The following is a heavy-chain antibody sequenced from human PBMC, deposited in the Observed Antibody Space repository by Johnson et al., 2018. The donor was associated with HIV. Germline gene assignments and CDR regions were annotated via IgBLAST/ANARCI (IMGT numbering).Heavy chain of an antibody. J-gene: IGHJ3*02. CDR2: IRYDESNE. CDR3: AKSIAAAGTNAFDI. V-gene: IGHV3-30*02. CDR1: GFTVNTYW. Sequence: QVQLVESGGGLVQPGGSLRLSCAASGFTVNTYWMTWVRQAPGKGLEWVAFIRYDESNEYYADSVKGRFTISRDNSKNTLYLQMNSLRAEDTAVYYCAKSIAAAGTNAFDIWGQGTMVTVSS. D-gene: IGHD6-13*01.